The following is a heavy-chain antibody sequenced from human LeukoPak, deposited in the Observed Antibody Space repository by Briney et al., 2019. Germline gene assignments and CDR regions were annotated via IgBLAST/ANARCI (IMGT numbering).Heavy chain of an antibody. CDR3: ARAMLYYDSSGYYLDY. CDR2: ISYDGSNK. J-gene: IGHJ4*02. D-gene: IGHD3-22*01. CDR1: GFTFSSYA. V-gene: IGHV3-30-3*01. Sequence: GGSLRLSCAASGFTFSSYAMHWVRQAPGKGLEWVAVISYDGSNKYYADSVKGRFTISRDNSKNTLYLQVNSLRAEDTAVYYCARAMLYYDSSGYYLDYWGQGTLVTVSS.